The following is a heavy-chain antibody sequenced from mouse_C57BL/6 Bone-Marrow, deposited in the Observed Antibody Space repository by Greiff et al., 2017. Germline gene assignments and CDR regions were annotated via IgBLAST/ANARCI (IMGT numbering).Heavy chain of an antibody. CDR3: ARDNYGRTNWYFDV. D-gene: IGHD1-1*01. CDR1: GFTFTDYY. J-gene: IGHJ1*03. V-gene: IGHV7-3*01. Sequence: VQLKESGGGLVQPGGSLSLSCAASGFTFTDYYMSWVRQPPGKALEWLGFISNKANGYTTEYSASVKGRFTISRDTSQRILYLQMKALRADDSATYYYARDNYGRTNWYFDVWGTGTTVTVSS. CDR2: ISNKANGYTT.